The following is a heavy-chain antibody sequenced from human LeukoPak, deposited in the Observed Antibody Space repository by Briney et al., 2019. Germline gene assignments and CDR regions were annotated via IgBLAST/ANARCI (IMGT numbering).Heavy chain of an antibody. Sequence: GGSLRLSCAASGFTVSSNYMSWVRQAPGKGLEWVSVIYSGGSTYYADSVKGRFTISRDNSKNTLYLQMNSLRAEDTAVYYCARDDVVVVAATPSYYYYGMDVWGKGTTVTVSS. CDR3: ARDDVVVVAATPSYYYYGMDV. V-gene: IGHV3-66*02. J-gene: IGHJ6*04. CDR2: IYSGGST. CDR1: GFTVSSNY. D-gene: IGHD2-15*01.